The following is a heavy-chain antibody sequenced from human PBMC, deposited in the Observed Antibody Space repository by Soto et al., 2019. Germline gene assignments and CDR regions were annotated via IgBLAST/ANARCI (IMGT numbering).Heavy chain of an antibody. V-gene: IGHV1-18*01. CDR2: ISAYNGNT. Sequence: ASVEVSCKASGFTFTRHCMSWVRQAPGQGLEWMGWISAYNGNTNYAQKLQGRVTMTTDTSTSTAYMELRSLRSDDTAVYYCARRGSIAVAGTGADYWGQGTLVTVS. CDR3: ARRGSIAVAGTGADY. D-gene: IGHD6-19*01. J-gene: IGHJ4*02. CDR1: GFTFTRHC.